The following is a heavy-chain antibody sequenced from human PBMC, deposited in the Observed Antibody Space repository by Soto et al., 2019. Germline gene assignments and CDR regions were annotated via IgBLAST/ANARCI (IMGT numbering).Heavy chain of an antibody. CDR2: ISAYNGNT. V-gene: IGHV1-18*04. D-gene: IGHD6-13*01. CDR3: AREVLSYSSSWYWGY. Sequence: QVQLVQSGAEVKKPGASVKVSCKASGYTFTSYGISWVRQAPGQGLEWMGWISAYNGNTNYAQKLQGRVTMTTDTSTSTAYMDLRSLRYDDTAVYYCAREVLSYSSSWYWGYWGQGTLVTVSS. J-gene: IGHJ4*02. CDR1: GYTFTSYG.